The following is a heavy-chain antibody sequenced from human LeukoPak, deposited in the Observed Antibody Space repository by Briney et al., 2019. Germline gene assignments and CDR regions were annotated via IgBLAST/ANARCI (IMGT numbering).Heavy chain of an antibody. V-gene: IGHV3-48*04. D-gene: IGHD6-13*01. CDR1: GFTFSSYS. CDR3: ARGRYASSWYCDY. CDR2: ISSGSSTI. J-gene: IGHJ4*02. Sequence: PGGSLRLSCAASGFTFSSYSMNWVRQAPGKGLEWVSYISSGSSTIYYADSVKGRFTISRDDAKNSLYLQMNSLRAEDTAVYYCARGRYASSWYCDYWGQGTLVTVSS.